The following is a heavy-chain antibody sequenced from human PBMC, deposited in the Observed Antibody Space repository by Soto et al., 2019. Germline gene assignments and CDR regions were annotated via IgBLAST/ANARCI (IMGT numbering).Heavy chain of an antibody. Sequence: GGSLRLSCAASGFTFSSYGMHWVRQAPGKGLEWVSQISSSRRTIYYADSVKGRFTISRDNAKNSLYLQMNSLRAEDTAVYYCAREDITRGGWFDPWGQGTLVTVSS. J-gene: IGHJ5*02. CDR2: ISSSRRTI. CDR1: GFTFSSYG. V-gene: IGHV3-48*01. D-gene: IGHD3-10*01. CDR3: AREDITRGGWFDP.